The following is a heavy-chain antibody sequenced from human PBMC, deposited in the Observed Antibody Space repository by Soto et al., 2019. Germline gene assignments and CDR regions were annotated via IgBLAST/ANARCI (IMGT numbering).Heavy chain of an antibody. D-gene: IGHD2-8*01. V-gene: IGHV1-2*04. Sequence: SVKVSCKASGYTFTGYYMHWVRQAHGQGLEWMGWINPKSGGTSTAQKFQGWVTMTTDTSISTASMELTRLTSDDTAIYYCARGDSTDCSNGVCSFFYNHDMDVWGQGTTVTVSS. CDR3: ARGDSTDCSNGVCSFFYNHDMDV. CDR1: GYTFTGYY. J-gene: IGHJ6*02. CDR2: INPKSGGT.